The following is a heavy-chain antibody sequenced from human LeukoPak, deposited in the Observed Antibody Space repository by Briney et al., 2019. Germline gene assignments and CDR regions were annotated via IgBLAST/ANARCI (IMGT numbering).Heavy chain of an antibody. D-gene: IGHD3-10*01. CDR3: ARDLFYHYGSGSTP. Sequence: GGFLRLSCAASGFTFSSYAMHWVRQAPGKGLEWVANIKQDGSEKYYVDSVKGRFTISRDNAKNSLYLQMNSLRAEDTAVYYCARDLFYHYGSGSTPWGQGTLVTVSS. CDR1: GFTFSSYA. J-gene: IGHJ5*02. CDR2: IKQDGSEK. V-gene: IGHV3-7*01.